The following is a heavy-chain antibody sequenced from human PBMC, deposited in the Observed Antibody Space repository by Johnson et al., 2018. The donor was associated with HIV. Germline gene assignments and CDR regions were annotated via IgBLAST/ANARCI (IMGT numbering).Heavy chain of an antibody. CDR1: GFTLRNCA. D-gene: IGHD6-19*01. V-gene: IGHV3-NL1*01. J-gene: IGHJ3*02. CDR2: ITRTDLRT. Sequence: QVQLVESGGGVVQPGRSLRLSCAASGFTLRNCAINWGRRAPGKGLAWVSHITRTDLRTFYADSVKGRFTISRDNSKNTVFLQMNSLRPEDTAMYYCASTRTGWGAFDIGGQGTMVTVAS. CDR3: ASTRTGWGAFDI.